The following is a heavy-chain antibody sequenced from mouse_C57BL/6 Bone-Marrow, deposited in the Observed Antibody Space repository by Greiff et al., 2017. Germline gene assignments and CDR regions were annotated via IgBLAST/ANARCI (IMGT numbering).Heavy chain of an antibody. CDR1: GYAFSTYW. D-gene: IGHD4-1*01. J-gene: IGHJ2*01. Sequence: VQRVESGAELVKPGASVKISCKVSGYAFSTYWLNWVKQRPGKGLEWIGQIYPGDGDTNYNGKFKGKATLTADKSSSTAYMQLSSLTSEDSAVYFCARDWDYFDYWGQGTTLTVSS. CDR3: ARDWDYFDY. CDR2: IYPGDGDT. V-gene: IGHV1-80*01.